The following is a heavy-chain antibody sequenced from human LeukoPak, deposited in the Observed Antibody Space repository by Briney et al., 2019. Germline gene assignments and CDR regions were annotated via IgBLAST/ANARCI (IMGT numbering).Heavy chain of an antibody. CDR1: GFTFNSYW. Sequence: PGGSLRLSCAASGFTFNSYWMSWVRQAPGKGLEWVANIKQDGSEKYCLDSVKGRFTISRDNAKNSLYLQMNSLRAEDTAVYYCARDSYFDYWGQGTLVTVSS. CDR2: IKQDGSEK. V-gene: IGHV3-7*05. J-gene: IGHJ4*02. CDR3: ARDSYFDY.